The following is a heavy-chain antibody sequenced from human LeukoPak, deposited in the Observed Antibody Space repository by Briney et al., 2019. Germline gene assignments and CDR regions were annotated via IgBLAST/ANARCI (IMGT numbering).Heavy chain of an antibody. Sequence: PSETLSLTCAVYGGSFSGYYWTWIRQTPEKGLEWIGEMNPSGSTSYNPSRKSRVTISVDTSKNQFSLKLSSVTAADTAVYYCARGRQDVTMIVVVMTAVSYYLDVWGKGTTVTVS. CDR3: ARGRQDVTMIVVVMTAVSYYLDV. D-gene: IGHD3-22*01. J-gene: IGHJ6*03. CDR2: MNPSGST. V-gene: IGHV4-34*01. CDR1: GGSFSGYY.